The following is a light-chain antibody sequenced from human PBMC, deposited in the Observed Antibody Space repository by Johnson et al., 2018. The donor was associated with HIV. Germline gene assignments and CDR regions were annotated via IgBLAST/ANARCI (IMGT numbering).Light chain of an antibody. J-gene: IGLJ1*01. CDR2: DNN. CDR1: SSNIGNNY. CDR3: GTWDSSLSAGGV. V-gene: IGLV1-51*01. Sequence: QPVLTQPPSVSAAPGQKVTISCSGSSSNIGNNYVSWYQQLPGTAPKLLIYDNNKRPSGIPDRFSGSKSGTSATLGITGLQTGDEADYYCGTWDSSLSAGGVFGTGTKFTV.